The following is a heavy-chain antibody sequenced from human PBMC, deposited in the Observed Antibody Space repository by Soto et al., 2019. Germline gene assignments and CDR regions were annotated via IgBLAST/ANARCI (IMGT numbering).Heavy chain of an antibody. Sequence: ASVKVSCKASGYTFTSYAMHWVRQAPGQRLEWMGRINAGNGNTKYSQKFQGRVTITRDTSASTAYMELSSLRSEDTAVYYCARGVAGPLHWFDPWGQGTLVTVSS. CDR2: INAGNGNT. CDR1: GYTFTSYA. J-gene: IGHJ5*02. V-gene: IGHV1-3*01. CDR3: ARGVAGPLHWFDP. D-gene: IGHD6-19*01.